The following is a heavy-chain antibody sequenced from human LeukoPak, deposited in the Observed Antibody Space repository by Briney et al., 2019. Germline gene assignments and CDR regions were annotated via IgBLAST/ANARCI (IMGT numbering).Heavy chain of an antibody. CDR3: ARTDSSSWPPPLDY. V-gene: IGHV3-53*01. D-gene: IGHD6-13*01. Sequence: GGSLRLSCAASGFTVSSNYMSWVRQAPGKGLEWVSVIYSGGSTYYADSVKGRFTISRDNSKNTLYLQMNSLRAEGTAVYYCARTDSSSWPPPLDYWGQGTLVTVSS. J-gene: IGHJ4*02. CDR2: IYSGGST. CDR1: GFTVSSNY.